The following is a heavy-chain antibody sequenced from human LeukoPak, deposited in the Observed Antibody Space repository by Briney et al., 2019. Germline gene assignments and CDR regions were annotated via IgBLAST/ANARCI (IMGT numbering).Heavy chain of an antibody. CDR3: ARIFIRNGYSSYFDC. J-gene: IGHJ4*02. CDR1: GFSISSGHY. D-gene: IGHD5-18*01. Sequence: SETLSLTGTVSGFSISSGHYWGWVRQPPGAGLEWIGSVYQSGTTYYNPSLKSRVTTSVDMSKNQFSLRLRPVTAADTAVYYCARIFIRNGYSSYFDCWGQGTLVTVSS. V-gene: IGHV4-38-2*02. CDR2: VYQSGTT.